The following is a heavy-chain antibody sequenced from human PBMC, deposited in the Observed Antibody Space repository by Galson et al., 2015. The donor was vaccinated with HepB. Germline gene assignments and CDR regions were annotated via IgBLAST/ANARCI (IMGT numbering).Heavy chain of an antibody. V-gene: IGHV3-23*01. Sequence: SLRLSCAASGFTFSSYAMSWVRQAPGKGLEWVSAISGSDGSTYYADSVKGRFTISRDNSKNTLYLQMSSLRAEDTAVYYCVKDQGGQGDYWGQGTLVTVSS. CDR2: ISGSDGST. D-gene: IGHD1-26*01. J-gene: IGHJ4*02. CDR1: GFTFSSYA. CDR3: VKDQGGQGDY.